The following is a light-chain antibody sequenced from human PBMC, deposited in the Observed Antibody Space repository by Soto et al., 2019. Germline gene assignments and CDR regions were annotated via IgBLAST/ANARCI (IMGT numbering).Light chain of an antibody. CDR1: QSLSSY. Sequence: EIVLTQSPGTLSLSPVERATLSCRASQSLSSYLVWYQQKPGQAPRLLIYGASSRATGIPDRFSGSGSGTDFTLTISRLEPEDFAVYYCRQYGSSPSYTFGQGTKLEIK. CDR3: RQYGSSPSYT. V-gene: IGKV3-20*01. J-gene: IGKJ2*01. CDR2: GAS.